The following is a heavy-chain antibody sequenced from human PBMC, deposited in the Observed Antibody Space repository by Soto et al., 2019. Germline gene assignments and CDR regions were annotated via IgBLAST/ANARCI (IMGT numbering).Heavy chain of an antibody. CDR2: IYYSGST. Sequence: SETLSLSCTVSGGSISSSSYYWGWIRQPPGKGLEWIGSIYYSGSTYYNPSLKSRVTISVDTSKNQFSLKLSSVTAADTAVYYCARLGVGATIYYYGMDVWGQGITVTVSS. V-gene: IGHV4-39*01. J-gene: IGHJ6*02. CDR3: ARLGVGATIYYYGMDV. D-gene: IGHD1-26*01. CDR1: GGSISSSSYY.